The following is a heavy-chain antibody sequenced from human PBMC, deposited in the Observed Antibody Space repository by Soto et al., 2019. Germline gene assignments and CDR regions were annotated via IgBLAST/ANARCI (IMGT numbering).Heavy chain of an antibody. Sequence: EVHLVESGGGLVQPGRSLRLSCAASGFTFDDYAMHWVRKAPGKGLEWVSGISWNSDSTGYADSGKGRFTISRDNAKNSLFLQMNSLRADDTALYFCAKDTYIIVGGTHIDFWGRGTLVSVSS. V-gene: IGHV3-9*01. CDR2: ISWNSDST. CDR1: GFTFDDYA. CDR3: AKDTYIIVGGTHIDF. D-gene: IGHD1-26*01. J-gene: IGHJ4*02.